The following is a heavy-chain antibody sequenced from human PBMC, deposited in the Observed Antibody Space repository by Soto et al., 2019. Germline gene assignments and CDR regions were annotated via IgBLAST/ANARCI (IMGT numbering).Heavy chain of an antibody. V-gene: IGHV3-33*01. CDR3: AVAGNVNYYYYGMDV. Sequence: QVQLVESGGGVVQPGRSLRLSCAASGFTFSSYGMHWVRQAPGKGLEWVAVIWYDGSNKYYADSVKGRFTISRDNSKNTRYLQMNSLRAEDTAVYYCAVAGNVNYYYYGMDVWGQGTTVTVSS. CDR1: GFTFSSYG. CDR2: IWYDGSNK. J-gene: IGHJ6*02. D-gene: IGHD6-19*01.